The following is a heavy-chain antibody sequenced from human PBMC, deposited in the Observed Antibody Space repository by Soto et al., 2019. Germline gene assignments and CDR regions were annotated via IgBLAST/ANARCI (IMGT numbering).Heavy chain of an antibody. CDR3: ARGAAFLGTWFDP. CDR1: GYTFTSYD. CDR2: MNPNSGNT. V-gene: IGHV1-8*01. Sequence: ASVKVSCKASGYTFTSYDIDWVRQATGQGLEWMGWMNPNSGNTGYAQKFQGRVTMTRNTSISTAYMELSSLRSEDTAVYYCARGAAFLGTWFDPWGQGTLVTVSS. J-gene: IGHJ5*02. D-gene: IGHD6-25*01.